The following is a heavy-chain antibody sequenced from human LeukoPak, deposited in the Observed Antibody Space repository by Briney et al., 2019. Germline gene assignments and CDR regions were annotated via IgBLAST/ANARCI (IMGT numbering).Heavy chain of an antibody. CDR1: GYTFTSFY. CDR2: INPSGGST. D-gene: IGHD3-16*01. V-gene: IGHV1-46*01. J-gene: IGHJ4*02. Sequence: ASVKVSCKASGYTFTSFYMHWVRQAPGQGLEWMGIINPSGGSTSYAQKFQGRVTMTRDTSTSTVYMELSSLRSEDTAVYYCASGGFMPDPQRYWGQGTLVTVSS. CDR3: ASGGFMPDPQRY.